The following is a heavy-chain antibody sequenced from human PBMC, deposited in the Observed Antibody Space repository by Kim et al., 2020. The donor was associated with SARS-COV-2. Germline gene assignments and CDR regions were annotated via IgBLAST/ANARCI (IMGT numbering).Heavy chain of an antibody. CDR3: ARERGYSGYDIKDYYYYGMDV. CDR2: IIPLFITA. CDR1: GGTFSSYA. V-gene: IGHV1-69*13. J-gene: IGHJ6*02. Sequence: ASVKVSCKASGGTFSSYAISWVRQAPGQGLEWMGGIIPLFITATYAQKFQGRVTITADESTSTAYMELSSLRSEDTAVYYCARERGYSGYDIKDYYYYGMDVWGQGTTVTVSS. D-gene: IGHD5-12*01.